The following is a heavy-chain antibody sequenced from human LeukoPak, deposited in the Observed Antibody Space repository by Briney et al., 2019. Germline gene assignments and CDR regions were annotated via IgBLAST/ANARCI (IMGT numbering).Heavy chain of an antibody. Sequence: GASVKVSCKASGGTFSSYAISWVRQAPGQGLEWMGWISAYNGNTNYAQKLQGRVTMTTDTSTSTAYMELRSLRSDDTAVYYCARDLVGATTLSDYWGQGTLVTVSS. CDR2: ISAYNGNT. CDR3: ARDLVGATTLSDY. V-gene: IGHV1-18*01. D-gene: IGHD1-26*01. CDR1: GGTFSSYA. J-gene: IGHJ4*02.